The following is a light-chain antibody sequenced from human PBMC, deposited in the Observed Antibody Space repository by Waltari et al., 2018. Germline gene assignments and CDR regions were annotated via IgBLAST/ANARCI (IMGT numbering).Light chain of an antibody. CDR3: CSSAGRTTWV. CDR1: TIDIGHYDL. CDR2: EAT. V-gene: IGLV2-23*01. Sequence: QSALTQPASVSGSPGQSITISCTGATIDIGHYDLVSWYQQYPGKAPKLVIYEATKRPSGVFKRLAASKSGSAGSLTISAVQPEGEGFYPCCSSAGRTTWVFGGGTLLTVL. J-gene: IGLJ3*02.